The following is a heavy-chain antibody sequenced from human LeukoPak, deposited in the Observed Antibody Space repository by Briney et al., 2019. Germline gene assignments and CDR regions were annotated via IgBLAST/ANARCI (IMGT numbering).Heavy chain of an antibody. CDR1: GVPISSSY. CDR3: ARTSFELGYCSGGSCYFGTFDP. D-gene: IGHD2-15*01. Sequence: SETLSLTCSVSGVPISSSYWSWIRQPPGKGLEWIGYIYYSGNTNYNPSLGSRVTISVDTSKTQFSLKLSSVTAADTAVYYCARTSFELGYCSGGSCYFGTFDPWGQGTLVTVSS. V-gene: IGHV4-59*08. J-gene: IGHJ5*02. CDR2: IYYSGNT.